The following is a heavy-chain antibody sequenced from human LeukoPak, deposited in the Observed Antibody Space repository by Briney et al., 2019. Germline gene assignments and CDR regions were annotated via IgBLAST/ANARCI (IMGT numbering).Heavy chain of an antibody. J-gene: IGHJ5*02. CDR1: GYTFIGYY. CDR2: INPKSGGA. D-gene: IGHD3-16*01. V-gene: IGHV1-2*02. Sequence: ASVKVSCMASGYTFIGYYMHWVRQAPGQGLEWMGWINPKSGGANYAQKFQGRVTMTRDTSISTAYMKLSRLKNDDMAVYYSARYYYGGAATNWFDPWGQGTLVTVSS. CDR3: ARYYYGGAATNWFDP.